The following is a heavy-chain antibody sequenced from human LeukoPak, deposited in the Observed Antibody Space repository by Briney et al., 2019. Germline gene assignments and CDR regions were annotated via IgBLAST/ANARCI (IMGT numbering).Heavy chain of an antibody. V-gene: IGHV4-34*01. CDR2: INHSGST. J-gene: IGHJ4*02. CDR1: GGSFSGYY. CDR3: ARVSSSWSPSLSVTHYFDS. Sequence: SETLSLTCAVYGGSFSGYYWSWIRQPPGKGLEWIGEINHSGSTNYNPSLKSRVTISVDTSKNQFSLQLSSVTPEDTAVYYCARVSSSWSPSLSVTHYFDSWGQGALVTVSS. D-gene: IGHD6-13*01.